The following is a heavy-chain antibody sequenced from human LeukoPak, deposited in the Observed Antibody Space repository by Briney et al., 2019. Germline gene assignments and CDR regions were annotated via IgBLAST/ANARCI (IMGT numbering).Heavy chain of an antibody. Sequence: ASVKVSCKASGYTFTSYDINWVRQATGQGLEGMGWMNPNSGNAGYAQKFQGRVTMTRNTSISTAYMELSSLRSEDTAVYYCARGRRESTYYDILTGYYKYNWFDPWGQGTLVTVSS. V-gene: IGHV1-8*01. D-gene: IGHD3-9*01. CDR1: GYTFTSYD. CDR2: MNPNSGNA. CDR3: ARGRRESTYYDILTGYYKYNWFDP. J-gene: IGHJ5*02.